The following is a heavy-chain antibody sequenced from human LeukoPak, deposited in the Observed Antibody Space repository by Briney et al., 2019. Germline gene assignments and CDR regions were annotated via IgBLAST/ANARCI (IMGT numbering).Heavy chain of an antibody. CDR3: ASAIVQAAIRGIDYYYYYMEA. Sequence: SETLSLTCTVAGCSMSQYEWSWIRQPAGKGLEWIGRIYTSGSTNYNPPLKSRVTISVDKSKNQFSLKLSSVTAADTAVYYCASAIVQAAIRGIDYYYYYMEAWGKGTTVTVSS. CDR1: GCSMSQYE. D-gene: IGHD2-2*01. J-gene: IGHJ6*03. V-gene: IGHV4-4*07. CDR2: IYTSGST.